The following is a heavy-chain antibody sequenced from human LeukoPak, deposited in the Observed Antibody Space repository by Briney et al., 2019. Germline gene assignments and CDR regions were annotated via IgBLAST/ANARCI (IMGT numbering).Heavy chain of an antibody. V-gene: IGHV3-23*01. CDR1: GFSLTTYA. CDR2: INDRGDST. D-gene: IGHD3-22*01. Sequence: GGSRRLSCAASGFSLTTYAMGWVRQAPGKGLEWVSVINDRGDSTYYADSVKGRFTISRDNSKNTLYLQMNSLRAEDAAVYYCAKGGYYYDSSGYYPGWGQGTLVTVSS. CDR3: AKGGYYYDSSGYYPG. J-gene: IGHJ4*02.